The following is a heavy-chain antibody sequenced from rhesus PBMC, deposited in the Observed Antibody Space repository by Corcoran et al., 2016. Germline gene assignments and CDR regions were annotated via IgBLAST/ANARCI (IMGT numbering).Heavy chain of an antibody. V-gene: IGHV4-169*01. J-gene: IGHJ6*01. CDR1: GGSLRRCY. D-gene: IGHD1-20*01. Sequence: QLQLQESGPGLVKPSETLSVTCAVLGGSLRRCYLCWIRQAPGHGLEWFGYNYGSGSSTNYNPSLKSRVTLSVDTSKNQLSLKLSSVTAADTAVYYCARGYSWNNYGLDSWGQGVVVTVSS. CDR2: NYGSGSST. CDR3: ARGYSWNNYGLDS.